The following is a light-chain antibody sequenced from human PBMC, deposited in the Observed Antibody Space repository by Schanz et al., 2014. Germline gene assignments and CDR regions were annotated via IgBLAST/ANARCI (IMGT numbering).Light chain of an antibody. CDR2: DAS. V-gene: IGKV1-5*01. CDR3: QQYGRSPIFT. CDR1: QSVGTR. J-gene: IGKJ3*01. Sequence: DFQMTQSPSSLSASVGDRVTITCRASQSVGTRLAWYQQKPGQAPKVLIHDASSLENGVPPRFSGSGSGTEFTLTISRLEPEDFAVYYCQQYGRSPIFTFGPGTKVDIK.